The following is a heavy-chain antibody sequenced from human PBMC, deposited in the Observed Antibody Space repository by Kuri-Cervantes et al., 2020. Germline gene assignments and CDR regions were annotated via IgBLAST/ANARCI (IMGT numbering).Heavy chain of an antibody. CDR3: ARSEVTTPNWFDS. CDR1: GGSISSYY. D-gene: IGHD4-17*01. Sequence: SETLSLTCTVSGGSISSYYWSWIRQPPGKGLEWIGYIYYSGSTNYNPSLKSRVTISVDTSKNQFSLKLSSVTAADTAVYYCARSEVTTPNWFDSWGQGTLVTVSS. J-gene: IGHJ5*01. V-gene: IGHV4-59*01. CDR2: IYYSGST.